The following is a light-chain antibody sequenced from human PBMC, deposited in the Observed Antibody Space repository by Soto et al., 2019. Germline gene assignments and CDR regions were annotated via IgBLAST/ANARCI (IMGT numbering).Light chain of an antibody. CDR3: QQGDRSRWT. V-gene: IGKV1-39*01. CDR1: QNIRSY. J-gene: IGKJ1*01. Sequence: DLQMTQSPSSLSASVGDRVTITSRARQNIRSYLNWYQQKPGKAPQLIIYGTYSLQPGLPSRFSASVSGTDFSRVIRYLQPEDSATYYCQQGDRSRWTSGRGTKVEI. CDR2: GTY.